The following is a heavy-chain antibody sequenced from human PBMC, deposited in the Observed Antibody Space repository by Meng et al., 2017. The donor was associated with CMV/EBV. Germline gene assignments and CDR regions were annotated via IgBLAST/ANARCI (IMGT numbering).Heavy chain of an antibody. V-gene: IGHV4-4*07. J-gene: IGHJ5*02. CDR3: ARDLMNCSSTSCANWFDP. D-gene: IGHD2-2*01. Sequence: VHPAESRPGVVRPSEPLSLTCTVSGGSISSYYWSWIRQPAGKGLEWIGRIYTSGSTNYSPSLKSRVTMSVDTSKNQFSLKLSSVTAADTAVYYCARDLMNCSSTSCANWFDPWGQGTLVTVSS. CDR1: GGSISSYY. CDR2: IYTSGST.